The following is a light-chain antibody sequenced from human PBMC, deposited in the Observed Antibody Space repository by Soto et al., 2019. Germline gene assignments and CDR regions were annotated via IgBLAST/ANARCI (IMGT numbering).Light chain of an antibody. Sequence: QSALTQPPSASGTPGQRVTISCSGSRSNVGVNHVNWYQQFPGSAPKLLIRSGDERPPGVPDRFSGSESGTSASLSISGLLSADEADYYCAVWDDGLNGGVFGGGTKLTVL. J-gene: IGLJ3*02. CDR3: AVWDDGLNGGV. V-gene: IGLV1-44*01. CDR2: SGD. CDR1: RSNVGVNH.